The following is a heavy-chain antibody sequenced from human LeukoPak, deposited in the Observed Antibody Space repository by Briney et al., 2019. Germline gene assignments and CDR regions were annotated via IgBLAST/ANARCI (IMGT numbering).Heavy chain of an antibody. CDR2: ISSSSSYI. Sequence: GGSLRLSCAASGFTFSSYSMNWVRQAPGKGLEWVSSISSSSSYIYYADSVKGRFTISRDNAKNSLYLQMNSLRAEDTAVYYCARGQTQQLVPFDYWGQGTLVTVSS. J-gene: IGHJ4*02. CDR3: ARGQTQQLVPFDY. D-gene: IGHD6-13*01. V-gene: IGHV3-21*01. CDR1: GFTFSSYS.